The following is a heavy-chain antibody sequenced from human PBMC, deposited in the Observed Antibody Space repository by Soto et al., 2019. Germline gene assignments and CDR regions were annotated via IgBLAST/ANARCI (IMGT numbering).Heavy chain of an antibody. CDR2: LDPSDSYS. D-gene: IGHD6-6*01. V-gene: IGHV5-10-1*01. CDR3: ARHSSSGPFDY. Sequence: GESLKISCKGSGYSFTTYWITWVRQMPGKGLEWMGRLDPSDSYSDYNPSFQGHVTISADKSITTAYLQWSSLQASDTAIYYCARHSSSGPFDYWGQATLVTVSS. CDR1: GYSFTTYW. J-gene: IGHJ4*02.